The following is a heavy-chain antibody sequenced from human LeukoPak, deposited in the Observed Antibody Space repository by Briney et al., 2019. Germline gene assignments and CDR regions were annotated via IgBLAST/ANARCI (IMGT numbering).Heavy chain of an antibody. CDR2: ISGVGGST. V-gene: IGHV3-43*02. J-gene: IGHJ4*02. D-gene: IGHD5-12*01. CDR1: GFTFDDYA. CDR3: AKDINGYGFDYFDY. Sequence: PGGSLRLSCAASGFTFDDYAMHWVRQAPGKGLEWVSLISGVGGSTYYADSVKGRFTTSRDNSKNSLYLQMNSLRTEDTALYYCAKDINGYGFDYFDYWGQGTLVTVSS.